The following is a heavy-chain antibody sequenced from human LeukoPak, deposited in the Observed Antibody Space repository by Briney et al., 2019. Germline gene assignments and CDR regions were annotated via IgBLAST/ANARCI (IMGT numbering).Heavy chain of an antibody. J-gene: IGHJ4*02. CDR3: ARHSAVGATYYFDY. D-gene: IGHD1-26*01. CDR1: GGSISSNSYY. V-gene: IGHV4-39*01. Sequence: PSETLSLTCTVSGGSISSNSYYWGWIRQPPGKGLKWIGSIYYSGSTYYNPSLKSRVTISVDTSKNQFSLKLSSVTAADTAVYYCARHSAVGATYYFDYWGQGTLVTVSS. CDR2: IYYSGST.